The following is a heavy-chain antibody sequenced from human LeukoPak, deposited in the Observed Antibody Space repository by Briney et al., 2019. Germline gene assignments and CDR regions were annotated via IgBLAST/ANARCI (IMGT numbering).Heavy chain of an antibody. V-gene: IGHV4-38-2*02. CDR1: GYSISSGYY. CDR2: IYHSGST. Sequence: PSETLSLTCTVSGYSISSGYYWGWIRQPPGKGLEWIGSIYHSGSTYYNPSPKSRVTISVDTSKNQFSLKLSSVTAADTAVYYCARVLDCSGGSCYSWFDPWGQGTLVTVSS. J-gene: IGHJ5*02. CDR3: ARVLDCSGGSCYSWFDP. D-gene: IGHD2-15*01.